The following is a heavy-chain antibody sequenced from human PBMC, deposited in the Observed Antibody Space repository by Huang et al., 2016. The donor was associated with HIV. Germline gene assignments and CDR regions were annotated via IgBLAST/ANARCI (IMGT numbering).Heavy chain of an antibody. Sequence: QVQLQESGPGLVKPSETLSLTCTVSGGSVSSGSYYWSWIRQPPGKGLEWIGYIYYSGSTNYNPSLKSRVTISVDTSKNQFSLKLSSVTAVDTAVYYCARGTGSGSFDYWGQGTLVTVSS. D-gene: IGHD3-10*01. CDR1: GGSVSSGSYY. J-gene: IGHJ4*02. CDR2: IYYSGST. V-gene: IGHV4-61*01. CDR3: ARGTGSGSFDY.